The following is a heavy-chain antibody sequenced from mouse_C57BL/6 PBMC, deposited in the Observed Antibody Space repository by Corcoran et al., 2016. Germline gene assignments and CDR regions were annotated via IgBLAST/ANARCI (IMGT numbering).Heavy chain of an antibody. CDR2: IYPGDGDT. Sequence: QVQLQQSGAELVKPGASVKISCKASVYAFSSYWMNWVKQRPGKGLEWIGQIYPGDGDTNYNGKFKGKATLTADKSSSTAYMQLSSLTSEDSAVYFCARGDYYGSSYYFDYWGQGTTLTVSS. CDR1: VYAFSSYW. D-gene: IGHD1-1*01. V-gene: IGHV1-80*01. CDR3: ARGDYYGSSYYFDY. J-gene: IGHJ2*01.